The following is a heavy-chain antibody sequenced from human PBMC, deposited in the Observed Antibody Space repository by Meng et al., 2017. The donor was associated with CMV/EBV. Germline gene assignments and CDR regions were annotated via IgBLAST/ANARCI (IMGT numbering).Heavy chain of an antibody. J-gene: IGHJ3*02. CDR3: ARSSSWYLGAFDI. D-gene: IGHD6-13*01. CDR1: GGTFSSYA. CDR2: IIPILGIA. Sequence: SVKVSCKASGGTFSSYAISWVRQAPGQGLEWMGGIIPILGIANYEQKFQGRVTITADKSTSTAYMELSSLRSEDTAVYYCARSSSWYLGAFDIWGQGTMVTVSS. V-gene: IGHV1-69*10.